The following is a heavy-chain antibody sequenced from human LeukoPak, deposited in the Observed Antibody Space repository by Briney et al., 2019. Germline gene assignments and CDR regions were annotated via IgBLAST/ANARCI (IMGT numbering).Heavy chain of an antibody. CDR2: IRSKADSYAT. J-gene: IGHJ4*02. CDR1: GFTFSNAW. D-gene: IGHD1-26*01. CDR3: TRQKVGSSTFDY. Sequence: PGGSLRLSCAASGFTFSNAWMTWVRQAPGKGLEWVGRIRSKADSYATAYAASVKGRFSISRDDLRTTAYLQMNSLKTEDTAVYYCTRQKVGSSTFDYWGQGTLVTVSS. V-gene: IGHV3-73*01.